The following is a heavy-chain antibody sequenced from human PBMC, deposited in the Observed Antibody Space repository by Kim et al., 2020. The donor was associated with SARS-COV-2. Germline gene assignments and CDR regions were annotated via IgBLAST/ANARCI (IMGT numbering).Heavy chain of an antibody. D-gene: IGHD3-22*01. V-gene: IGHV3-33*01. CDR3: ARSITMIVVVRRYPYGMDV. J-gene: IGHJ6*02. CDR1: GFTFSSYG. Sequence: GGSLRLSCAASGFTFSSYGMHWVRQAPGKGLEWVAVIWYDGSNKYYADSVKGRFTISRDNSKNTLYLQMNSLRAEDTAVYYCARSITMIVVVRRYPYGMDVWGQGTTVTVSS. CDR2: IWYDGSNK.